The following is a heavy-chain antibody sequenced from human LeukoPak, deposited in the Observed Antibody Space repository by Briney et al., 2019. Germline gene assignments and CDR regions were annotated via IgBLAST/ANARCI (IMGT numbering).Heavy chain of an antibody. V-gene: IGHV6-1*01. Sequence: SQTLSLTCAISGDSVSSNSAAWNWIRQSPSRGLEWLGRTYYRSKWYREYAVSVKSRITINPDTSKNQFSLELNSVTPDDTAVYYCTRTGGVDYWGQGTLVTVSS. D-gene: IGHD3-16*01. CDR1: GDSVSSNSAA. CDR2: TYYRSKWYR. J-gene: IGHJ4*02. CDR3: TRTGGVDY.